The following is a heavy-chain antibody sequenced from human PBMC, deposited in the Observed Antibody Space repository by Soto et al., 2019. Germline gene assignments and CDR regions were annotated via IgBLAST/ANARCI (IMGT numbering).Heavy chain of an antibody. CDR3: AISIRRADGQFSQGY. CDR1: GYTFTSYV. CDR2: ISAYNGNT. J-gene: IGHJ4*02. V-gene: IGHV1-18*01. Sequence: QVQLVQSGAEVKKPGASVKVSCKASGYTFTSYVISWVRQAPGQGLEWMGWISAYNGNTNYAQKLQGRVTMTTDTSTSTAYMELRSLRSDDTAVYYCAISIRRADGQFSQGYWGQGTLVTVSS. D-gene: IGHD3-16*02.